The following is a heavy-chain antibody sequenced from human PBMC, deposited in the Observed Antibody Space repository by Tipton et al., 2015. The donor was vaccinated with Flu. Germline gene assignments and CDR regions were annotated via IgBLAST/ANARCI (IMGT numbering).Heavy chain of an antibody. J-gene: IGHJ4*01. CDR2: INPDDSDT. D-gene: IGHD6-13*01. Sequence: QLVQSGAEVKKAGGPLKISCKGSGYRFTSYWIGWVRQMPGKGLEWMGIINPDDSDTRYSPSFHGQVTISVDKSIRTAYLQWSSLKASDTAIYYCARPRLESSSWPIDFWGRGTLVTVSS. CDR1: GYRFTSYW. CDR3: ARPRLESSSWPIDF. V-gene: IGHV5-51*01.